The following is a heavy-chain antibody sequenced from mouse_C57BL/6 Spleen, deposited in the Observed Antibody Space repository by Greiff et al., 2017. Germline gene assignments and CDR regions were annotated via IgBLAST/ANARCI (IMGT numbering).Heavy chain of an antibody. CDR3: ARSELLRYWFAY. D-gene: IGHD1-1*01. V-gene: IGHV1-18*01. Sequence: VQLKQSGPELVKPGASVKIPCKASGYTFTDYNMDWVKQSHGKSLEWIGDINPNNGGTIYNQKFKGKATLTVDKSSSTAYMELRSLTSEDTAVYYCARSELLRYWFAYWGQGTLVTVSA. J-gene: IGHJ3*01. CDR2: INPNNGGT. CDR1: GYTFTDYN.